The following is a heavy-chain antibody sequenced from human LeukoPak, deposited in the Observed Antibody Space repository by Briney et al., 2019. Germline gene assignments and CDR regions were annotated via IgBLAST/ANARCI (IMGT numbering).Heavy chain of an antibody. J-gene: IGHJ4*02. D-gene: IGHD7-27*01. V-gene: IGHV3-48*02. CDR3: ARDHNWGFDF. CDR1: GFIFSPCA. Sequence: GGSLRLSCAASGFIFSPCAMNWVRQAPGRGLEWVSYISSTYNIYYSDSVRGRFTISRDNAKNSVYLQMNSLRDEDTAVYYCARDHNWGFDFWGQGTLVAVSS. CDR2: ISSTYNI.